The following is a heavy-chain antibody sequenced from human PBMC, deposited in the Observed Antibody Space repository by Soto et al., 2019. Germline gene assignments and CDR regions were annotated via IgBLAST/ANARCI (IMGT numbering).Heavy chain of an antibody. CDR3: AGYYDFWSGPQGMDV. D-gene: IGHD3-3*01. CDR1: GFTFSSYG. Sequence: PGGSLRLSCAASGFTFSSYGMHWVRQAPGKGLEWVAVIWYDGSNKYYADSVKGRFTISRDNSKNTLYLQMNSLRAEDTALYYCAGYYDFWSGPQGMDVWGQGTTVTVSS. V-gene: IGHV3-33*08. CDR2: IWYDGSNK. J-gene: IGHJ6*02.